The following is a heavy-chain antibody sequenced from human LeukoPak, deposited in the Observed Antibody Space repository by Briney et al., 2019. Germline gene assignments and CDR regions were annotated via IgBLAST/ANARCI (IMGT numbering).Heavy chain of an antibody. CDR3: ARDPSPVYYASGSSKYYYYGMDV. J-gene: IGHJ6*02. CDR1: GFTVSSNY. D-gene: IGHD3-10*01. Sequence: GGSLRLSCAASGFTVSSNYMNWVRQAPGKGLEWVPLISSGGTTYYTDSVKGRFTISRDNSKSTLYLQMNSLRAEDTAVYYCARDPSPVYYASGSSKYYYYGMDVWGPGTTVTVSS. CDR2: ISSGGTT. V-gene: IGHV3-66*01.